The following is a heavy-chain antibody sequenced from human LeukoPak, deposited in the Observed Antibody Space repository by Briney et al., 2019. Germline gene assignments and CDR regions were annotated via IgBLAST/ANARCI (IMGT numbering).Heavy chain of an antibody. Sequence: GGSLRLSCAASGFTVSSSYMSWVRQAPGKGLEWVSVIYSGVTTYYADSVKGRFTISRDNSKNTPYLQMNSLRAEDTAVYYCAKEPHYDFWSGYYYFDYWGQGTLVTVSS. CDR1: GFTVSSSY. CDR3: AKEPHYDFWSGYYYFDY. J-gene: IGHJ4*02. V-gene: IGHV3-53*01. D-gene: IGHD3-3*01. CDR2: IYSGVTT.